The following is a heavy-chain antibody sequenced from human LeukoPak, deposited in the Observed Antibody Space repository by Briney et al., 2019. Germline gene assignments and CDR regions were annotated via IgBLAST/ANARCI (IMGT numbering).Heavy chain of an antibody. CDR3: ARGYNWFPSWFDP. CDR1: GDFINNVGYH. J-gene: IGHJ5*02. D-gene: IGHD1-1*01. CDR2: IHYGGRT. Sequence: SETLSLTCTVSGDFINNVGYHWTWIRQHPEKGLEWIGSIHYGGRTKNNPSLQSRFTISMDTSKNQFSLRLSSVTAADTAVYYCARGYNWFPSWFDPWGLGTLVTVSS. V-gene: IGHV4-31*03.